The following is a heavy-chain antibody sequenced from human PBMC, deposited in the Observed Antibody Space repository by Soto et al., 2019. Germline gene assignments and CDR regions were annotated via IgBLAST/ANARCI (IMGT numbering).Heavy chain of an antibody. D-gene: IGHD3-9*01. V-gene: IGHV4-34*01. J-gene: IGHJ4*02. CDR1: GGSFSGYY. CDR2: INHSGST. Sequence: SETLSLTCAVYGGSFSGYYWSWIRQPPGKGLEWIGEINHSGSTNYNPSLKSRVTISEDTSKNQFSLKLSSVTAADTAVYYCARRRALRYFDWLYRPGFDYWGQGTLVTVSS. CDR3: ARRRALRYFDWLYRPGFDY.